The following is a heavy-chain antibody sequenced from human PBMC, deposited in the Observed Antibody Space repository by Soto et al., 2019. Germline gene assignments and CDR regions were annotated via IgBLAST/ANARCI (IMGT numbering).Heavy chain of an antibody. V-gene: IGHV1-3*01. Sequence: QVQLVQSGAEVKNPGASVKVSCTASGYTFTSYAIHWVRQAPGQRLEWMGWVNAGNGNTKYSQKLQGRVTITRDTSASTAYMELSSLRSEDTAVYYCARDVGYNWNLIDYWGQGTLVTVSS. CDR3: ARDVGYNWNLIDY. CDR1: GYTFTSYA. D-gene: IGHD1-20*01. J-gene: IGHJ4*02. CDR2: VNAGNGNT.